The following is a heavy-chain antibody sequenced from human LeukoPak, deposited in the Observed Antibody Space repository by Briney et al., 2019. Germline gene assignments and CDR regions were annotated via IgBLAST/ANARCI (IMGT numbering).Heavy chain of an antibody. CDR1: VYTFTSYD. D-gene: IGHD6-6*01. CDR2: MNPNSGNT. CDR3: ARDAARRAVPRTRSLDY. J-gene: IGHJ4*02. Sequence: GASVKVSCKASVYTFTSYDINRVRQATGQGLEWMGWMNPNSGNTGYAQKFQGRVTITRNTSISTAYMELSSLRSEDTAVYYCARDAARRAVPRTRSLDYWGQGTLVTVSS. V-gene: IGHV1-8*03.